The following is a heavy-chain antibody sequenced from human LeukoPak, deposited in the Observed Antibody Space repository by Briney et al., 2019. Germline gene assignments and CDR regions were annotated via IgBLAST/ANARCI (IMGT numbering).Heavy chain of an antibody. D-gene: IGHD6-13*01. V-gene: IGHV3-23*01. CDR2: ISGSGGST. CDR3: AKDPSDSSSWYWFDY. J-gene: IGHJ4*02. CDR1: GFTFSSYA. Sequence: PGGSLRLSCAASGFTFSSYAMSWVRQAPGKGLEWVSAISGSGGSTYYADSVKGRFTISRDNSKNTLYLQMNSLRAEVTAVYYCAKDPSDSSSWYWFDYWGQGTLVTVSS.